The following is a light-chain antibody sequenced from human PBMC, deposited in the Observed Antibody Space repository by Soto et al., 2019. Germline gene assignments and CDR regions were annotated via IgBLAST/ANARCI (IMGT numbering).Light chain of an antibody. V-gene: IGKV1-39*01. CDR3: QQSYSTPIT. CDR2: AAS. Sequence: DIQMTQSPCSFSASVVDIFTITCRSSQAISNYLAWFQQKPGQAPKRLIYAASTLEIGVPSRFSGSGSGTDFTLTISSLQPEDFATYYCQQSYSTPITFGQGTRLEIK. J-gene: IGKJ5*01. CDR1: QAISNY.